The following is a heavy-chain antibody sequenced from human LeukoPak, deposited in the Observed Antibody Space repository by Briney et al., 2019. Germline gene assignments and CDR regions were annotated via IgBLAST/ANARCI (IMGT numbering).Heavy chain of an antibody. D-gene: IGHD5-18*01. J-gene: IGHJ4*02. CDR3: ARRGYSYAADY. CDR2: IYYSGST. V-gene: IGHV4-39*01. Sequence: SETLSLTYTVSGGSISSSSYYWGWIRQPPGKGLEWIGSIYYSGSTYYNPSLKSRVTISVDTSKNQFSLKLSSVTAADTAVYYCARRGYSYAADYWGQGTLGTVSS. CDR1: GGSISSSSYY.